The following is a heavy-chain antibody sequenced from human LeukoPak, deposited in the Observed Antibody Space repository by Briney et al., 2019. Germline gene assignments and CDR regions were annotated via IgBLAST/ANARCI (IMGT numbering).Heavy chain of an antibody. CDR3: AKDLISPRSVGSSEKLDY. J-gene: IGHJ4*02. V-gene: IGHV3-30*02. CDR2: MLYDGR. Sequence: PGGSLRLSCAASGFTFSSNGIHWVRQAPGKGLEWVAFMLYDGRYYADSVKGRFTISRDNSKNTLYLEMNSLRPEDTAIYYCAKDLISPRSVGSSEKLDYWGQGTLVTVTS. CDR1: GFTFSSNG. D-gene: IGHD3-10*01.